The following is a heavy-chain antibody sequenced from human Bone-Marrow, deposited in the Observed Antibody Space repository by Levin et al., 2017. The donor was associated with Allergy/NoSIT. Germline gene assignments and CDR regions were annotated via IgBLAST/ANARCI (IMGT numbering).Heavy chain of an antibody. CDR2: IDPSDSYT. CDR1: GYSFTSYW. Sequence: KVSCKGSGYSFTSYWISWVRQMPGKGLEWMGRIDPSDSYTNYSPSFQGHVTISADKSISTAYLQWSSLKASDTAMYYCARHSPVVVVPYIWGQGTMVTVSS. CDR3: ARHSPVVVVPYI. V-gene: IGHV5-10-1*01. J-gene: IGHJ3*02. D-gene: IGHD2-15*01.